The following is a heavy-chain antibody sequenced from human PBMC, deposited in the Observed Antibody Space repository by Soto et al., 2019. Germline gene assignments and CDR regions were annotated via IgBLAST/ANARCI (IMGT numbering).Heavy chain of an antibody. J-gene: IGHJ4*02. V-gene: IGHV3-30-3*01. CDR2: ISYDGGQK. D-gene: IGHD2-2*01. CDR1: GFSFSSDT. Sequence: GGSLRLSCAASGFSFSSDTMHWVRQAPGKGLQWVAVISYDGGQKYSADSVKGRFTISRDNSMNMVYLQMSGLRAEDTAVYYCARSHSTSWHNFDYWGQGTPVTVSS. CDR3: ARSHSTSWHNFDY.